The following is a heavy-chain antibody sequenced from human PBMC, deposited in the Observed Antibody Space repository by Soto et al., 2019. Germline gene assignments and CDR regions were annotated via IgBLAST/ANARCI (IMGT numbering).Heavy chain of an antibody. CDR3: ARGVVPAAIRDPYGMDV. V-gene: IGHV3-30*03. J-gene: IGHJ6*02. CDR1: GFTFSSYG. Sequence: QVQLVESGGGVVQPGRSLRLSCAASGFTFSSYGMHWVRQAPGKGLEWVAVISYDGSNKYYADSVKGRFTISRDNSKNTLYLQMNSLRAEDTAVYYCARGVVPAAIRDPYGMDVWGQGTTVTVSS. D-gene: IGHD2-2*01. CDR2: ISYDGSNK.